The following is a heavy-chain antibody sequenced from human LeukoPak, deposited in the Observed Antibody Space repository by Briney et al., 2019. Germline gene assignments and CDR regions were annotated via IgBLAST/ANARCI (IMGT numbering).Heavy chain of an antibody. D-gene: IGHD1-26*01. CDR3: AIREVGAYAY. CDR1: GGTFSSYA. J-gene: IGHJ4*02. V-gene: IGHV1-69*05. CDR2: IIPIFGTA. Sequence: SVKVSCKASGGTFSSYAIIWVRQAPGQGLEWMGGIIPIFGTANYAQKFQGRVTITTDESTSTAYMELSSLRSEDTAVYYCAIREVGAYAYWGQGTLVTVSS.